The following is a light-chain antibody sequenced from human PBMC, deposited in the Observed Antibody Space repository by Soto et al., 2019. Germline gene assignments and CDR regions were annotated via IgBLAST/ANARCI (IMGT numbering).Light chain of an antibody. CDR1: QSINHY. CDR2: TTS. CDR3: QHSYSTPPT. J-gene: IGKJ2*01. V-gene: IGKV1-39*01. Sequence: DIQLTQSPSSLSASVGDRVTITCRASQSINHYLNWYQQKPGKAPKLLIYTTSSLQSGVPSRFSGSASGTDFTLTISSLQPEDFATYYCQHSYSTPPTFGQGTKLEI.